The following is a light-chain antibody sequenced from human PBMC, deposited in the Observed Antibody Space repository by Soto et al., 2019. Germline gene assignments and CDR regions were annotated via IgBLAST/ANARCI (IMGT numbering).Light chain of an antibody. CDR2: KVS. CDR3: MQGTHWPPT. V-gene: IGKV2-30*01. J-gene: IGKJ2*01. CDR1: QSLVYSDGNTY. Sequence: DVVMTQSPLSLPVTLGQPTSISCRSSQSLVYSDGNTYLNWFQQRPGQSPRRLIYKVSNRDSGVPDRFGGSGSGTDFTLKISMVEAEDVGVYYCMQGTHWPPTFGQGTKLEIK.